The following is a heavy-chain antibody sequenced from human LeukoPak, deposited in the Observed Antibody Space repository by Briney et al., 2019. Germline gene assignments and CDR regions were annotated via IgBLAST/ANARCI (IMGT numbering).Heavy chain of an antibody. CDR1: GFTFSSYW. D-gene: IGHD4-11*01. V-gene: IGHV3-7*04. Sequence: GGSLRLSGAASGFTFSSYWMSWVRQAPGKGLEWVPHIKSDGSEKYYVDSVKGRFTISRDNAKNSLYLPMNSLRAEDTAVYYCARNSRYSFDIWGQGTLVTVSS. CDR3: ARNSRYSFDI. J-gene: IGHJ3*02. CDR2: IKSDGSEK.